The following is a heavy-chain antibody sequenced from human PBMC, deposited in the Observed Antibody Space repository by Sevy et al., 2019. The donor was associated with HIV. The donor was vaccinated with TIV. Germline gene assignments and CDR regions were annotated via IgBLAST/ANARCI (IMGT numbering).Heavy chain of an antibody. CDR2: VHNTGSA. V-gene: IGHV4-61*02. Sequence: SETLSLTCTVSGGSISRGQFYWTWIRQPAGKGLEWIGRVHNTGSATYNPSLRNRVGMSIDTSNQFSLILSSVTAADTAVYYCARNVGDYVFRYFDLWGRGTLVTVSS. CDR1: GGSISRGQFY. D-gene: IGHD4-17*01. CDR3: ARNVGDYVFRYFDL. J-gene: IGHJ2*01.